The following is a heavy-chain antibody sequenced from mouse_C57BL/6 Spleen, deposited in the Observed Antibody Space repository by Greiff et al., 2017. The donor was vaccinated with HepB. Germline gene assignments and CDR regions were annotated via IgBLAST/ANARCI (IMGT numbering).Heavy chain of an antibody. J-gene: IGHJ1*03. CDR3: ARRTGTNWYFDV. Sequence: QVQLKESGAELVKPGASVKISCKASGYAFSSYWMNWVKQRPGKGLEWIGQIYPGDGDTNYNGKFKGKATLTADKSSSTAYMQLSSLTSEDSAVYFCARRTGTNWYFDVWDTGTTVTVSS. CDR2: IYPGDGDT. CDR1: GYAFSSYW. V-gene: IGHV1-80*01. D-gene: IGHD4-1*01.